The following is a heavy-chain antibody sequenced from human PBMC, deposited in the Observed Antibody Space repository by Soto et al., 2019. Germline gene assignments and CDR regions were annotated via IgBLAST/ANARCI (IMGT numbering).Heavy chain of an antibody. J-gene: IGHJ4*02. V-gene: IGHV1-46*01. D-gene: IGHD3-22*01. CDR3: ARDGVGYYYDSSGYYAFDY. CDR2: INPSGGST. Sequence: GASVKVSCKASGYTFTSYYMHWVRQAPGQGLEWMGIINPSGGSTSYAQKFQGRVTMTRDTSTSTVYMELSSLRSEDTAVYYCARDGVGYYYDSSGYYAFDYWGQGTLVTVSS. CDR1: GYTFTSYY.